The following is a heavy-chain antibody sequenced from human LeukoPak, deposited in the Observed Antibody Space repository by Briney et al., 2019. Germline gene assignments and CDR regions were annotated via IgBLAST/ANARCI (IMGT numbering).Heavy chain of an antibody. CDR2: INPSGGSR. D-gene: IGHD1-26*01. CDR3: ARGSIVGAKTLGFGAFDI. Sequence: ASVKVSCKASGYTFTSYYMHWVRQAPGLGLEWMGIINPSGGSRSYAQKFQGRVTMTRDTSTSTVYMELSSLRSEDTAVYYCARGSIVGAKTLGFGAFDIWGQGTMVTVSS. V-gene: IGHV1-46*01. CDR1: GYTFTSYY. J-gene: IGHJ3*02.